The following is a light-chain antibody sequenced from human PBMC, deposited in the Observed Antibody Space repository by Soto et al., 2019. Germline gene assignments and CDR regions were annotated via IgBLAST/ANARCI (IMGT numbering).Light chain of an antibody. V-gene: IGLV2-14*01. Sequence: QPVLTQPASVSGSPGQSITISCTGTNSDVGGYNYVSWYQQHPGKAPKLMIYEVSNRPSGVSNRFSGSKSGNTASLTISGLQAEDEADYYCSSYTSSSTRVFGGGTKLTVL. CDR3: SSYTSSSTRV. CDR1: NSDVGGYNY. J-gene: IGLJ2*01. CDR2: EVS.